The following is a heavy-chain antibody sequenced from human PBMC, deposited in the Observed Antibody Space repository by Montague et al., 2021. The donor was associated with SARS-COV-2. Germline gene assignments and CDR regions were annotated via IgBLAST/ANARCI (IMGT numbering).Heavy chain of an antibody. CDR3: ARGHCSGGFCSYDVAFDA. J-gene: IGHJ3*01. CDR1: GASINIGTYY. D-gene: IGHD2-15*01. Sequence: SETLSLTCTVSGASINIGTYYWTWIRQSPGKPLEWIGDIHDSGTTNYNPSLKSRVTILEDTSRNQFSLTLNSVTAADTAVYYCARGHCSGGFCSYDVAFDAWGQGTVVTVS. CDR2: IHDSGTT. V-gene: IGHV4-61*01.